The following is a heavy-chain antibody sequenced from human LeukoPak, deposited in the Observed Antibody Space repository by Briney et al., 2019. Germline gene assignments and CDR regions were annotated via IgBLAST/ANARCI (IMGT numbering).Heavy chain of an antibody. D-gene: IGHD4-17*01. J-gene: IGHJ5*02. CDR1: GFTFDDYA. V-gene: IGHV3-9*01. CDR3: AKGNGDYDNGFDP. CDR2: ISWTSGSI. Sequence: GGSLRLSCATSGFTFDDYAMHWVRQAPGKGLEWVSGISWTSGSIGYADSVKGRFTISRDNAKNSLYLQMNSLRAEDTALYYCAKGNGDYDNGFDPWGQGTLVTVSS.